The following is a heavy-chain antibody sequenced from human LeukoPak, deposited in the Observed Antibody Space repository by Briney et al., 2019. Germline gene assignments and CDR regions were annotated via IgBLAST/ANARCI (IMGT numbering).Heavy chain of an antibody. J-gene: IGHJ3*02. D-gene: IGHD1-1*01. Sequence: SETLSLTCAVSGGSISSGGYSWRWIRQPPGKGLEWIGYIYYSGSTYYNPSLKSRVTISVDTSKNQFSLKLSSVTAADTAVYYCARGRTIPGAFDIWGQGTMVTVSS. CDR3: ARGRTIPGAFDI. V-gene: IGHV4-30-4*07. CDR2: IYYSGST. CDR1: GGSISSGGYS.